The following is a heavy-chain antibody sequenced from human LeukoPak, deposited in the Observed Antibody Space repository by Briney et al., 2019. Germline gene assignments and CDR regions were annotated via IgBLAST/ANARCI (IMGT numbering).Heavy chain of an antibody. CDR1: GGSISSYYW. Sequence: TLSLTCTVSGGSISSYYWTWIRQPPGKALEWLALIDWDDDKYYSTSLKTRLTISKDTSKNQVVLTMTNMDPVDTATYYCARISYDTHFDYWGQGILVTVSS. D-gene: IGHD5-12*01. CDR3: ARISYDTHFDY. CDR2: IDWDDDK. J-gene: IGHJ4*02. V-gene: IGHV2-70*18.